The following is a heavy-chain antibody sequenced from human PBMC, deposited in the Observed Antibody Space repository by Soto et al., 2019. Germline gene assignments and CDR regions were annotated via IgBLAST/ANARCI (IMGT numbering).Heavy chain of an antibody. CDR2: IMPISDTT. Sequence: QVQLVQSGAEVKKPGSSVKVSCKASGGTFSSYAISWVRQAPGQGLEWMGGIMPISDTTNYAQKYQGRVTITADESTSTAYMELSSLRSEDTAVYYCARSQGSSTSLEIYYYYYSGMDVWGQGTTVTVSS. CDR3: ARSQGSSTSLEIYYYYYSGMDV. D-gene: IGHD2-2*01. J-gene: IGHJ6*02. CDR1: GGTFSSYA. V-gene: IGHV1-69*01.